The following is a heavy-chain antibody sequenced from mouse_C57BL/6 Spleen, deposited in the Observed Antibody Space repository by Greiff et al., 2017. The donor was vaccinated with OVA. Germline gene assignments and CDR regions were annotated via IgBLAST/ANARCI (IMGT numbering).Heavy chain of an antibody. CDR2: IDPNSGGT. J-gene: IGHJ3*01. CDR3: ARGGYDYDGFAY. D-gene: IGHD2-4*01. CDR1: GYTFTSYW. Sequence: QVQLQQPGAELVKPGASVKLSCKASGYTFTSYWMHWVKQRPGRGLEWIGRIDPNSGGTKYNEKFKSKATLTVDKPSSTAYMQISSLTSEDSAVYYCARGGYDYDGFAYWGQGTLVTVSA. V-gene: IGHV1-72*01.